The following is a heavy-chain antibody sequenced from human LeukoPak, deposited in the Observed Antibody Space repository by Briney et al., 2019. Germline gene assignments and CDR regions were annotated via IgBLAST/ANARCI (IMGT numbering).Heavy chain of an antibody. J-gene: IGHJ3*02. CDR3: VVYYYDSSGYYSAAFDI. CDR2: INSDGSST. V-gene: IGHV3-74*01. CDR1: GFTFSSYW. D-gene: IGHD3-22*01. Sequence: HPGGSLRLSCAASGFTFSSYWMHWVRQAPGKGLVWVSRINSDGSSTSYADSVKGRFTISRDSAKNTLYLQMNSLRAEDTAVYYCVVYYYDSSGYYSAAFDIWGQGTMVTVSS.